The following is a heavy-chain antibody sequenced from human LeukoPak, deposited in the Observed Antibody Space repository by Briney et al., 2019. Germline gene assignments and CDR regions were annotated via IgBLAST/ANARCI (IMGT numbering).Heavy chain of an antibody. D-gene: IGHD2-8*01. CDR1: GYTFANYG. Sequence: ASVKVSCKASGYTFANYGVHWVRHAPGQRLEWMGWINGGNGYTKYSQKFQGRVTITGDTSASTAYMGLSSLRSEDTAVYYCARYINGAFDYWGQGTLVTVSS. CDR3: ARYINGAFDY. V-gene: IGHV1-3*01. J-gene: IGHJ4*02. CDR2: INGGNGYT.